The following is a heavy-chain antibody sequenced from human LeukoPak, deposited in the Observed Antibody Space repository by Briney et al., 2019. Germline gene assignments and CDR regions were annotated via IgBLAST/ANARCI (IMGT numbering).Heavy chain of an antibody. CDR1: GFTFSSYS. Sequence: GGSLRLSCAASGFTFSSYSMNWVRQAPGKGLEWVSSISSSSSYIYYADSVKGRFTISRDNAKNTLYLQMSSLRAEDTAVYYCVKTGTASYNYYMDVWGKGTTVTVSS. J-gene: IGHJ6*03. D-gene: IGHD1-1*01. V-gene: IGHV3-21*01. CDR3: VKTGTASYNYYMDV. CDR2: ISSSSSYI.